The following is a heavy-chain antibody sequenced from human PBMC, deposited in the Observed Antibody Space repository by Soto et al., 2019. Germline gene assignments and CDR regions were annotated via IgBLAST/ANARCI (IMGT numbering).Heavy chain of an antibody. J-gene: IGHJ4*02. D-gene: IGHD2-21*02. CDR3: ANDTDCAFDS. V-gene: IGHV3-30*18. CDR1: GFTFSSCG. Sequence: GGSLRLSCAASGFTFSSCGMHWVRQAPGKGLEWVAVISYDGSNKYYADSVKGRFTISRDNSKNTLYLQMNSLRAEDTAVYYCANDTDCAFDSCGQGTLLTVSS. CDR2: ISYDGSNK.